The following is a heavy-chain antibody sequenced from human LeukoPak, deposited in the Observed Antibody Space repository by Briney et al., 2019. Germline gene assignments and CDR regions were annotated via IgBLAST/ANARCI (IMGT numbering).Heavy chain of an antibody. J-gene: IGHJ4*02. Sequence: SVKVSCKASGGTFSSYAISWVRHAPGQGLEWMGGITPIFGTANYAQKFQGRVTITADESTSTAYMELSSLRSEDTAVYYCARDDRVSDYYDSSGFGYYWGQGTLVTVSS. CDR3: ARDDRVSDYYDSSGFGYY. CDR1: GGTFSSYA. D-gene: IGHD3-22*01. V-gene: IGHV1-69*13. CDR2: ITPIFGTA.